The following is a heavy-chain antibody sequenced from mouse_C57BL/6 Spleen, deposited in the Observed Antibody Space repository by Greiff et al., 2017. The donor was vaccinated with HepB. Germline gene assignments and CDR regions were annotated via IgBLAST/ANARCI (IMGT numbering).Heavy chain of an antibody. V-gene: IGHV1-55*01. D-gene: IGHD1-1*01. CDR3: ARGGDYYGSSYTAWFAY. CDR1: GYTFTSYW. Sequence: QVQLQQPGAELVKPGASVKMSCKASGYTFTSYWITWVKQRPGQGLEWIGDIYPGSGSTNYNEKFKSKATLTVDTSSSTAYMQLSSLTSEDSAVYYCARGGDYYGSSYTAWFAYWGQGTLVTVSA. CDR2: IYPGSGST. J-gene: IGHJ3*01.